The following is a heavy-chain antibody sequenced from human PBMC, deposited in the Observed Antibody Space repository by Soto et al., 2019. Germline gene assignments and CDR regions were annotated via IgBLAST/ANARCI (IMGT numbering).Heavy chain of an antibody. D-gene: IGHD2-21*01. CDR2: ISWDGGST. CDR1: GFTFDEYT. Sequence: EVQLVESGGVVVQPGGSLRLSCAASGFTFDEYTMHWVRQAPEKGLEWVSLISWDGGSTHYADSVKGRFTISRDNSKNSLFLQMNSLTTEDTALYYCARYRIVIAIMVNLDRWGQGTLVTVSS. CDR3: ARYRIVIAIMVNLDR. J-gene: IGHJ5*02. V-gene: IGHV3-43*01.